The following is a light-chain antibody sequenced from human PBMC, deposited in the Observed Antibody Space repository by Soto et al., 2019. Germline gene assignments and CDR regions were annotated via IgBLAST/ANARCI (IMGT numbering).Light chain of an antibody. CDR2: DAS. J-gene: IGKJ4*01. V-gene: IGKV3-20*01. CDR3: QQYGSTPLT. Sequence: EIVLTQSPATLSLSPGERATLSCRASQSVGNNNLAWYQQKPGQAPRFLIYDASSSATGIPDRFSGSGSGTDFTLTISRLEPEDFAVYYCQQYGSTPLTFGGGTKVEIK. CDR1: QSVGNNN.